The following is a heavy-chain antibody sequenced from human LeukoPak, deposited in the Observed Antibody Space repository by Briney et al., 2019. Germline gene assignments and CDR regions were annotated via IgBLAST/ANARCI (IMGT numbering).Heavy chain of an antibody. CDR1: GFTFSSYS. CDR3: AKVLPEGDIMPFDY. CDR2: ISSSSSTI. V-gene: IGHV3-48*01. Sequence: GGSLRLSCAASGFTFSSYSMTWVRQAPGKGLEWVSYISSSSSTIYYADSVKGRVTISRDNAKNSLYLQMNSLRAEDTAVYYCAKVLPEGDIMPFDYWGQGTLVTVSS. D-gene: IGHD2-15*01. J-gene: IGHJ4*02.